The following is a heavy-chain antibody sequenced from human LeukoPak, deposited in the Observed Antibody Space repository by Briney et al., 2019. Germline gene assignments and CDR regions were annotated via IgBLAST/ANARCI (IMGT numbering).Heavy chain of an antibody. CDR2: ISSSSSYI. Sequence: PGGSLRLSCAASGFTFSSYSMNWVRQAPGKGLEWVSSISSSSSYIYYADSVKGRFTISRDNAKNSLYLQMSSLRAEDTAVYYCARALRSMWGYMDVWGKGTTVTVSS. D-gene: IGHD2/OR15-2a*01. J-gene: IGHJ6*03. CDR1: GFTFSSYS. CDR3: ARALRSMWGYMDV. V-gene: IGHV3-21*01.